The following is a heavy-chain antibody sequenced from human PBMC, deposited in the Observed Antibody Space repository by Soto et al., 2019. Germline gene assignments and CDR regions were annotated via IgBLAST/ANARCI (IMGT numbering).Heavy chain of an antibody. CDR1: GFTFSSYS. CDR2: ISSSSSTI. J-gene: IGHJ6*02. D-gene: IGHD3-22*01. V-gene: IGHV3-48*02. Sequence: PGGSLRLSCAASGFTFSSYSMNWVRQAPGKGLEWVSYISSSSSTIYYADSVKGRFTISRDNAKNSLYLQMNSLRDEDTAVYYCAREPYYYDSSGYEPYGMDAWGQGTTVTVSS. CDR3: AREPYYYDSSGYEPYGMDA.